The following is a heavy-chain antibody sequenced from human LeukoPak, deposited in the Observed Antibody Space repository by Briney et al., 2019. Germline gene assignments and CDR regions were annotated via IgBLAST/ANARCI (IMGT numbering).Heavy chain of an antibody. CDR1: GFTVSSNY. CDR3: ARDSPYSDYLIGGAFNI. J-gene: IGHJ3*02. D-gene: IGHD4-11*01. Sequence: GGSLRLSCIPSGFTVSSNYMSWVRQAPGKGLEWVSVIYSGGTTYYADSVKGRFTISRDNSKNTLYLQMNSLRAEDTAVYYCARDSPYSDYLIGGAFNIWGQGTMVTVSS. CDR2: IYSGGTT. V-gene: IGHV3-53*01.